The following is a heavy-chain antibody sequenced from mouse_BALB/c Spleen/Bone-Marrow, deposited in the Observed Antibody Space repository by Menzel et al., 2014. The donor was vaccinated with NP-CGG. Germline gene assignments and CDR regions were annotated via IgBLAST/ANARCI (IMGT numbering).Heavy chain of an antibody. CDR3: ASYYYGSSLFAY. CDR2: IDPANGNT. J-gene: IGHJ3*01. D-gene: IGHD1-1*01. V-gene: IGHV14-3*02. CDR1: GFNTKDTY. Sequence: VQLQQSGAELVKPGASVKLSCTASGFNTKDTYMHWVKQRPEQGLEWIGRIDPANGNTKYDPKFQGKATITADTSSNTAYLQLSSLTSEATAVYYCASYYYGSSLFAYWGQGTLVTVSA.